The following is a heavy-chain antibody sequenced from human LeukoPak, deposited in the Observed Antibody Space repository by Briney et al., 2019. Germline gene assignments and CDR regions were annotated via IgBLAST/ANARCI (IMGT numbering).Heavy chain of an antibody. V-gene: IGHV3-11*01. J-gene: IGHJ4*02. D-gene: IGHD3-10*01. CDR1: GFTFSDYC. CDR3: ARDRGVAVSDF. Sequence: GGSLRLSCAASGFTFSDYCMSWIRQAPGKGPEWVSYVSGSGTSIHYADSVKGRFSISRDNAKNSLFLQMNSLRAEDTAVYYCARDRGVAVSDFWGQGTLVSVSS. CDR2: VSGSGTSI.